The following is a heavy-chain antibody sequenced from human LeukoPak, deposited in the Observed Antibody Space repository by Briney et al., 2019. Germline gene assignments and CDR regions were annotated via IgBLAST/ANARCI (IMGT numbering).Heavy chain of an antibody. Sequence: SQTLSLTCTVSGGSISSGDYYWSWIRQPPGKGLEWIGYIYYSGSTYYNPSLKSRVTISVDTSKNQFSLKLGSVTAADTAVYYCARAFSDYGMDVWGQGTTVTVSS. CDR3: ARAFSDYGMDV. CDR1: GGSISSGDYY. V-gene: IGHV4-30-4*01. J-gene: IGHJ6*02. D-gene: IGHD3-3*02. CDR2: IYYSGST.